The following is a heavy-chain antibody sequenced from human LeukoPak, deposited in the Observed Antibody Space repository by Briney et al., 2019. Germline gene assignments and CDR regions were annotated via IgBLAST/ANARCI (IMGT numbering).Heavy chain of an antibody. Sequence: PGGSLRLSCTASGYTFSDYGTHWVRQAPGKGLEWLSVISYSGVVKFYADSVKGRFTISRDNSKNTVYLQMNNLADEDTPAYYCSKDAAVATSGIAASSHEYWGQGTLVTVSS. J-gene: IGHJ4*02. CDR1: GYTFSDYG. D-gene: IGHD6-25*01. CDR2: ISYSGVVK. CDR3: SKDAAVATSGIAASSHEY. V-gene: IGHV3-30*18.